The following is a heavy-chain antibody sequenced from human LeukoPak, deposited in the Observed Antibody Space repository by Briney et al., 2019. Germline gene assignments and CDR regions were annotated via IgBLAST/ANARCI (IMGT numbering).Heavy chain of an antibody. CDR3: VRFSDY. J-gene: IGHJ4*02. Sequence: GESLKISCKGSGYSFTNYWIGWVRQMPGKGLEWMGIIYPGDSDTTYSPSFQGQVTISADKSISTAYLQCGSLKASDTAMYYCVRFSDYWGQGTLVTVSS. CDR2: IYPGDSDT. CDR1: GYSFTNYW. V-gene: IGHV5-51*01.